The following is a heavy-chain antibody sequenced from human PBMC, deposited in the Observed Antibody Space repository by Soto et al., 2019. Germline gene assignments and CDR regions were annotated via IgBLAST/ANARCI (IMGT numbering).Heavy chain of an antibody. Sequence: EVQLLESGGGLVQPGGSLRLSCAASGITFTKYAMAWVRQAPEKGLEWVSGISGSGGVTYYADSVKGRFTISRDNSKNTLFLQMNSLRAEDTAKYYCVGDYGGLEGFDIWGQGTMVTVSS. J-gene: IGHJ3*02. V-gene: IGHV3-23*01. CDR1: GITFTKYA. CDR3: VGDYGGLEGFDI. CDR2: ISGSGGVT. D-gene: IGHD4-17*01.